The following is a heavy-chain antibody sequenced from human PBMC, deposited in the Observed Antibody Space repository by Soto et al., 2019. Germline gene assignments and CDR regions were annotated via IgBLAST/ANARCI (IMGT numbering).Heavy chain of an antibody. J-gene: IGHJ5*02. V-gene: IGHV3-53*01. CDR2: IYSGGST. CDR1: GFTVSSNY. D-gene: IGHD2-21*01. Sequence: GSLRLSCAASGFTVSSNYMSWVRQAPGTGLEWVSVIYSGGSTYYADSVKGRFTISRDNSKNTLYLQMNSLRAEDTAVYYCARSLWVRGWFDPWGQGTLVTVSS. CDR3: ARSLWVRGWFDP.